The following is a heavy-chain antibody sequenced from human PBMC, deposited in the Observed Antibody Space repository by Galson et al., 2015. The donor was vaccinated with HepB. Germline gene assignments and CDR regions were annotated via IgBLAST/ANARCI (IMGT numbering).Heavy chain of an antibody. CDR3: ARASHDNVWGSYSY. Sequence: QSGAEVKKPGESLKISCKGSGYTFTNYWIAWVRQMPGKGLEWMGIIYPGDSDTRYNPSFQGQVTISADKSIITAYLQWSNLKASDTAMYYCARASHDNVWGSYSYWGQGTLVTVSS. D-gene: IGHD3-16*01. V-gene: IGHV5-51*01. CDR1: GYTFTNYW. CDR2: IYPGDSDT. J-gene: IGHJ4*02.